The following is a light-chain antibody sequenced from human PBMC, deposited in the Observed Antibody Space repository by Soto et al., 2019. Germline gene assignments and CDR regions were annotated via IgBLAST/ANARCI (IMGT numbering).Light chain of an antibody. V-gene: IGLV9-49*01. CDR1: SGYSNYK. Sequence: QAVVTQPPSASASLGASVTLTCTLSSGYSNYKVDWYQQRPGKGPRFVMRVGTGGIVGSKGDGIPDRFSVLGSGLNRYLTIKNIQEEDESDYHCGADHGSGSNFVVGGGTKLTVL. CDR3: GADHGSGSNFV. CDR2: VGTGGIVG. J-gene: IGLJ2*01.